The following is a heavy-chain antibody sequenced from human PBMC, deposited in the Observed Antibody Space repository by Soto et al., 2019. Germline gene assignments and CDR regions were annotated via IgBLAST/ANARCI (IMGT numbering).Heavy chain of an antibody. CDR1: GYNFILHG. Sequence: ASVKVSCKASGYNFILHGISWVRQAPGQGLEWMGWISAYNGNTNYAQNFQNRDTITTDPSTSTENIKQRSLRSDDTAVYYCARVWYDGNSGAFDIWG. D-gene: IGHD3-10*01. CDR3: ARVWYDGNSGAFDI. J-gene: IGHJ3*02. V-gene: IGHV1-18*01. CDR2: ISAYNGNT.